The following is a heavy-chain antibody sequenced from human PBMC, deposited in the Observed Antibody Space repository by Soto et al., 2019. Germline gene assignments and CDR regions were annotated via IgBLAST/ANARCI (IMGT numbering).Heavy chain of an antibody. Sequence: VQLLDSGGGLMQPGGSLRVSCAASGFTFSNYAMNWARQAPGKGPEWVSAISSSGGDTYYADSVKGRFTISRDNSKNALYLQMNGLRVEDTAIYYCAKGALGGNSRYDLDYWGQGTLVTVSS. CDR1: GFTFSNYA. J-gene: IGHJ4*02. V-gene: IGHV3-23*01. D-gene: IGHD6-13*01. CDR2: ISSSGGDT. CDR3: AKGALGGNSRYDLDY.